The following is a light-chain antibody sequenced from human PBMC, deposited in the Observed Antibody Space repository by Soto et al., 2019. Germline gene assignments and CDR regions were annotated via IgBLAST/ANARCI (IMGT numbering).Light chain of an antibody. CDR2: KVS. Sequence: DVVMTQSPLSLPVTLGQPASISCRSSQSLVSSNGNTFLIWFQQRPGQSPRRLIYKVSNRDSAVPDRFTGSGSGTDFTLEISRVEAEDVGVYYCMQATPWPWTFDQGTKVEIK. CDR1: QSLVSSNGNTF. CDR3: MQATPWPWT. V-gene: IGKV2-30*01. J-gene: IGKJ1*01.